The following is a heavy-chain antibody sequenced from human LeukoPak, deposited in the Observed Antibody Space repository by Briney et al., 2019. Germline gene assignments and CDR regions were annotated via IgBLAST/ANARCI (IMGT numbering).Heavy chain of an antibody. D-gene: IGHD2-2*01. V-gene: IGHV1-18*01. CDR3: ASSGQGCRRTSCQFDH. CDR1: GYRFTSYG. J-gene: IGHJ4*02. CDR2: ISAYDGDT. Sequence: ASVKVSCKASGYRFTSYGISWVRQAPGQGLEWMGWISAYDGDTNYLQKIQGRVTMTTDTSTSTAYMELRSLRSDDTAVYYCASSGQGCRRTSCQFDHWGQGTLVTVSS.